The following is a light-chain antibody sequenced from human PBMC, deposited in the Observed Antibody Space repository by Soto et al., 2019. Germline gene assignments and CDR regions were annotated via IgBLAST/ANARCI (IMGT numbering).Light chain of an antibody. CDR1: QSLLNSDGRTY. V-gene: IGKV2D-29*01. Sequence: EIVITQTPLSLSVTPGQPASISCESSQSLLNSDGRTYVDCYQQKSGQPPQLLISKVSYRFSGVPDRFSGGGSWTDFTVNISRVEAEDVGVYYCMQSLRLAWAFGQGTKVE. J-gene: IGKJ1*01. CDR3: MQSLRLAWA. CDR2: KVS.